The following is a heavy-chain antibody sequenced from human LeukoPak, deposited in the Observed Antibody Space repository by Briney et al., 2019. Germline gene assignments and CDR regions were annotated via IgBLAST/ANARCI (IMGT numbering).Heavy chain of an antibody. D-gene: IGHD6-13*01. V-gene: IGHV4-30-2*01. CDR1: GGSISSGDYY. CDR2: INHSGST. CDR3: AREEGGAAGKGFDY. Sequence: SETLSLTCIVSGGSISSGDYYWSWIRQPPGKGLEWIGYINHSGSTYYKPSLKSRVTISVDRSKNHFSLNLSYVTAADTAVYYCAREEGGAAGKGFDYWGQGTPVTVSS. J-gene: IGHJ4*02.